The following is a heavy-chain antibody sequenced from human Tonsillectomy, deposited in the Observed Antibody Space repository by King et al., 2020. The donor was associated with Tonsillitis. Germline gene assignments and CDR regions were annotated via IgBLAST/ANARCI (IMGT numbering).Heavy chain of an antibody. J-gene: IGHJ2*01. CDR3: ARVVYLLVQTPCRYFDL. D-gene: IGHD1-1*01. Sequence: QLQESGPGLVKPSETLSLTCTVSGGSISSSSYYWGWIRQPPGKGLECIGSFHYSGDTRYTPSLKSRVTVSVDTSKNQSSLKITSVTAADTPVYYCARVVYLLVQTPCRYFDLWGRGSLVTVSS. CDR1: GGSISSSSYY. V-gene: IGHV4-39*07. CDR2: FHYSGDT.